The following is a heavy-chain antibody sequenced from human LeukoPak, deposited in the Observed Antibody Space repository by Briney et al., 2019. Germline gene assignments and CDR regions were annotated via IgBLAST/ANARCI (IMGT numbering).Heavy chain of an antibody. CDR3: AREYFSSPES. D-gene: IGHD2/OR15-2a*01. J-gene: IGHJ5*02. Sequence: PSETLSLTCAVSGGSISSGPYYWSWIRQPPGKGLEWIGSISYSGSAYYKPSLRSRVTMSVDTSKNQFSLKLSSVTAADTAMYYCAREYFSSPESWGQGTLVTVSS. CDR1: GGSISSGPYY. V-gene: IGHV4-39*07. CDR2: ISYSGSA.